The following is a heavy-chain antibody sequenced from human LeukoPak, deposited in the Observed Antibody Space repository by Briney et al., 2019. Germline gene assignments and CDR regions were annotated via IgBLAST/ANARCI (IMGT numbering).Heavy chain of an antibody. CDR3: AGYSNYDHFVDY. CDR1: GYTFTSYG. V-gene: IGHV1-18*01. CDR2: ISAYNGNT. Sequence: ASVKVSCKASGYTFTSYGISWVRQAPGQGLEWMGWISAYNGNTNYAQKLQGRVTMTTDTSTSTAYMELSSLRSEDTAVYYCAGYSNYDHFVDYWGQGTLVTVSS. D-gene: IGHD4-11*01. J-gene: IGHJ4*02.